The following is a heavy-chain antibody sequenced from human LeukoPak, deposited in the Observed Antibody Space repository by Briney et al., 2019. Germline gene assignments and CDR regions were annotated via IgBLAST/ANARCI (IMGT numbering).Heavy chain of an antibody. Sequence: ASVKVSCKASGYTFTSYGISWVRQAPGQGLEWMGWISAYNGNTNYAQKLQGRVTMTTDTSTSTAYMELRSLRSDDTAVYYCAVLSDDSSDYYDDFRGHAFDIWGQGTMVTVSS. CDR3: AVLSDDSSDYYDDFRGHAFDI. D-gene: IGHD3-22*01. CDR1: GYTFTSYG. V-gene: IGHV1-18*01. J-gene: IGHJ3*02. CDR2: ISAYNGNT.